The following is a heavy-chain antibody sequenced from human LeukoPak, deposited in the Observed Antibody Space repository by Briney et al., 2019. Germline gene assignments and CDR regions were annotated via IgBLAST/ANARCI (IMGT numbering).Heavy chain of an antibody. CDR2: ISSSSSI. CDR1: GFTFSSYS. V-gene: IGHV3-21*01. D-gene: IGHD1-26*01. Sequence: TAGGSLRLSCAASGFTFSSYSMNWVRQAPGKGLEWVSSISSSSSIYYADSVKGRFTISRDNAKNSLYLQMNSLRAEDTAVYYCAREVPQYSRSYNYWGQGTLVTVSS. J-gene: IGHJ4*02. CDR3: AREVPQYSRSYNY.